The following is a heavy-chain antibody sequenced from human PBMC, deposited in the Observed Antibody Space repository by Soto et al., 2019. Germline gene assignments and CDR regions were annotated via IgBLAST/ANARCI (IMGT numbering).Heavy chain of an antibody. CDR3: ARDASYYYGSGTPRDGPRGYYYGMDG. V-gene: IGHV4-39*02. J-gene: IGHJ6*02. CDR2: IYYSGST. D-gene: IGHD3-10*01. Sequence: SETLSLTCTVSGGSISSSSYYWGWIRQPPGKGLEWIGSIYYSGSTYYNPSLKSRVTISVDTSKNQFSLKLSSVTAADTAVYYCARDASYYYGSGTPRDGPRGYYYGMDGRGQGTTVTVS. CDR1: GGSISSSSYY.